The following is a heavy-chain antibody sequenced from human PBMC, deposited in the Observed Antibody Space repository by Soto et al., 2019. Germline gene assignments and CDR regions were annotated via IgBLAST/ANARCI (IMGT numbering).Heavy chain of an antibody. CDR1: GGTFSSQS. V-gene: IGHV1-69*06. D-gene: IGHD3-3*01. Sequence: QVQLVQYEAGVKQPRSSVKEAGQASGGTFSSQSFRGVRQSHGQGPAWMGGIMTVFDNTHYAQNFQDRLTIIAHKSTTTVYMELSSLRSEDTAVYFCAREAPMGSGRIFYHWAHGTLVTVSS. J-gene: IGHJ4*03. CDR3: AREAPMGSGRIFYH. CDR2: IMTVFDNT.